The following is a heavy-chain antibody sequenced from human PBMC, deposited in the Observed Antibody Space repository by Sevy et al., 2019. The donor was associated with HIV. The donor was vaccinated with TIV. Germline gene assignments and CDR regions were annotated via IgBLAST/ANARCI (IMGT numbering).Heavy chain of an antibody. Sequence: SETLSLTCAVYGGSFSGYYWSWIRQPPGKGLEWTGEINHSGSTNYNPSLKSRVTISVDTSKNQFSLKLSSVTAADTAVYYCARGGIVATYRYYYYGMDVWGQGTTVTVSS. J-gene: IGHJ6*02. D-gene: IGHD5-12*01. CDR1: GGSFSGYY. CDR2: INHSGST. CDR3: ARGGIVATYRYYYYGMDV. V-gene: IGHV4-34*01.